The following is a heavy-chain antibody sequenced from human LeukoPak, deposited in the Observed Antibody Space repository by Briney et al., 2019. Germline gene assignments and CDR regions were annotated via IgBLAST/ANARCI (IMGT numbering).Heavy chain of an antibody. CDR2: ITSSSSYI. Sequence: PGGSLSLSCAASGFTFSTYSMNWVRQAPGKGLEWVSSITSSSSYIYYADSVKGRFTFSRDNAKNSLYLQMNSLRAEDTAVYYCARGGHAYYDSSGYRYYFDYWGQGTLVTVSS. J-gene: IGHJ4*02. D-gene: IGHD3-22*01. CDR1: GFTFSTYS. CDR3: ARGGHAYYDSSGYRYYFDY. V-gene: IGHV3-21*01.